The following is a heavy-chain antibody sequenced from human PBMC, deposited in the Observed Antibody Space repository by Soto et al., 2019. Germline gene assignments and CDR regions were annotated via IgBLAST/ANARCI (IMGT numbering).Heavy chain of an antibody. D-gene: IGHD2-2*01. V-gene: IGHV1-18*04. CDR1: GYTFSIYR. CDR3: ARVSSRTTLYS. J-gene: IGHJ4*02. Sequence: QVQMVQSGAEVKKPGASVKVSCKSSGYTFSIYRINWVRQAPGHGLEWVGWFSPYNGETHYAQKLQGRVTMTTDTSTSTAYMELKSLRSDDTAVYYCARVSSRTTLYSWGPGTLVTVSS. CDR2: FSPYNGET.